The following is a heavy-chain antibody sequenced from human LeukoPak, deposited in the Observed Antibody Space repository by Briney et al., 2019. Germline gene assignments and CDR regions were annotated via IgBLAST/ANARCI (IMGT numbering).Heavy chain of an antibody. CDR1: GFTFRNYA. V-gene: IGHV3-23*01. Sequence: PGRSLRLSCAASGFTFRNYAMSWVRQAPGKGLEWVSGISDSGGATYYEDSVKGRFTISRDNAKNTLYLQMNSLRAEDTAVYYCAKGGSRHWWNHRFDSWGEGTLVPVSS. CDR2: ISDSGGAT. D-gene: IGHD1-14*01. J-gene: IGHJ5*01. CDR3: AKGGSRHWWNHRFDS.